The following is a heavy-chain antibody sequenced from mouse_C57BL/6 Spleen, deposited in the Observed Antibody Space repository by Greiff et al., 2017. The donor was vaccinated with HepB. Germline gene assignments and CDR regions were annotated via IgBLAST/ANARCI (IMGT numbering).Heavy chain of an antibody. CDR3: AREGYYYGSSLDPDY. CDR1: GYTFTDYY. D-gene: IGHD1-1*01. J-gene: IGHJ2*01. Sequence: QVQLQQSGAELVRPGASVKLSCKASGYTFTDYYINWVKQRPGQGLEWIARIYPGSGNTYYNEKFKGKATLTAEKSSSTAYMQLSSLTSEDSAVYFCAREGYYYGSSLDPDYWGQGTTLTVSS. CDR2: IYPGSGNT. V-gene: IGHV1-76*01.